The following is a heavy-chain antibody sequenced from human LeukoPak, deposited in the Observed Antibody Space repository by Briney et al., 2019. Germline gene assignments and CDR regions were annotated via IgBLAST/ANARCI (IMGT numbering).Heavy chain of an antibody. V-gene: IGHV4-59*12. Sequence: PSETLSLTCTVSGGSISSYYWSWIRQPPGKGLEWIGYIYYSGSTNYNPSLKSRVTISVDTSKNQFSLKLSSVTAADTAVYYCASFPTHDYGDYRGAFDIWGQGTMVTVSS. D-gene: IGHD4-17*01. CDR2: IYYSGST. CDR1: GGSISSYY. J-gene: IGHJ3*02. CDR3: ASFPTHDYGDYRGAFDI.